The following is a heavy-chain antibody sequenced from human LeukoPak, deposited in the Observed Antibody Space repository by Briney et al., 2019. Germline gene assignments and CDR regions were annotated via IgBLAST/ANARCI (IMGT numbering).Heavy chain of an antibody. D-gene: IGHD3-10*01. V-gene: IGHV3-23*01. J-gene: IGHJ4*02. CDR2: ISGSGGST. CDR1: GFTFSSYA. Sequence: PGGSLRLSRAASGFTFSSYAMSWVRQAPGKGLEWVSAISGSGGSTYYADSVKGRFTISRDNSKNTLYLQMNSLRAEDTAVYYCVGKVTGSGSYYPPDFDYWGQGTLVTVSS. CDR3: VGKVTGSGSYYPPDFDY.